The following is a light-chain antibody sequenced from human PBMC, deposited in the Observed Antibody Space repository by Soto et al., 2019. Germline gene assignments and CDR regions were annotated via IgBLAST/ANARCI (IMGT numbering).Light chain of an antibody. CDR2: VAS. J-gene: IGKJ1*01. CDR3: QQYGSSPRT. V-gene: IGKV3-20*01. CDR1: QSVSSSS. Sequence: EIVLTQSPGTLSSSPGDRATLSCRASQSVSSSSLAWYQQKPGQAPRLLIYVASIRATGIPDRFSGSGSGTDFTLTISRLEPEDFAVYYCQQYGSSPRTFGQGTKVEIK.